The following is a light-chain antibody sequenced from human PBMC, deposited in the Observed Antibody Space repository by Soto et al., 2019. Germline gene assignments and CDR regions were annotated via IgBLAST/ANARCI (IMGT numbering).Light chain of an antibody. J-gene: IGLJ3*02. CDR1: SSDVGSYNL. CDR2: EVS. V-gene: IGLV2-23*02. CDR3: CSYAGSRV. Sequence: QSAVTQPASVSGSPGQSITMSCTGTSSDVGSYNLVSWYQQHPGKAPKLMIYEVSKRPSGVSNRFSGSKSGNTASLTISGLQAEDDADYYCCSYAGSRVFGGGTKVTVL.